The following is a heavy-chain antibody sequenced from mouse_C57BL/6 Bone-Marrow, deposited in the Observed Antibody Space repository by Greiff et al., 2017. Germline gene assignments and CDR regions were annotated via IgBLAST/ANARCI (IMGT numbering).Heavy chain of an antibody. D-gene: IGHD1-1*01. V-gene: IGHV5-6*01. J-gene: IGHJ2*01. Sequence: EVQRVESGGDLVKPGGSLKLSCAASGFTFSSYGMSWVRQTPDKRLEWVATISSGGSYTYYPDSVKGRFTISRDNAKNTLYLQMSSLKSEDTAMYYCARQIRYPGYYFDYWGQGTTLTVSS. CDR3: ARQIRYPGYYFDY. CDR1: GFTFSSYG. CDR2: ISSGGSYT.